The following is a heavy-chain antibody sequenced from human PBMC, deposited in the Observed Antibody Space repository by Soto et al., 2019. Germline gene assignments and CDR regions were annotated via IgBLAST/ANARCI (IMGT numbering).Heavy chain of an antibody. J-gene: IGHJ6*02. CDR1: GYTFTSYY. Sequence: ASVKVSCKASGYTFTSYYMHWVRQAPGQGLEWMGIINPSGGSTSYAQKFQGRVTMTRDTSTSTVYMELSSLRSEDTAVYYCARDPGAPQVRFLEWLSDCGMDVWGQGTTVTVSS. V-gene: IGHV1-46*01. CDR2: INPSGGST. CDR3: ARDPGAPQVRFLEWLSDCGMDV. D-gene: IGHD3-3*01.